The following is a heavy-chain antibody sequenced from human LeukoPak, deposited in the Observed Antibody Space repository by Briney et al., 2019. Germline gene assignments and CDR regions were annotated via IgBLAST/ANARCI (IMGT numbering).Heavy chain of an antibody. CDR3: ARGGYCSSTRCYSGVRNWFDP. D-gene: IGHD2-2*01. J-gene: IGHJ5*02. CDR2: ISYDGSNK. CDR1: GFTFSSYA. V-gene: IGHV3-30-3*01. Sequence: GRSLRLSCAASGFTFSSYAVHWVRQAPGKGLEWVAVISYDGSNKYYADSVKGRFTISRDNSKNTLYLQMNSLRAEDTAVYYCARGGYCSSTRCYSGVRNWFDPWGQGTLVTVSS.